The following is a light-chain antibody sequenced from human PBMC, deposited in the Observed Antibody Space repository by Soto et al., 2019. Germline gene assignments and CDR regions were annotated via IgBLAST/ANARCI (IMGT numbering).Light chain of an antibody. Sequence: QSVLTQPPSASGTPGQRVTISCSGSSSNIGSNTVNWYQHLPGTAPKLLIHSNNQRPSGVPDRFSGSKSGTSASLAISGLQSEDEADYYCTAWDDRLNGPVFGGGTKL. V-gene: IGLV1-44*01. CDR2: SNN. CDR3: TAWDDRLNGPV. J-gene: IGLJ2*01. CDR1: SSNIGSNT.